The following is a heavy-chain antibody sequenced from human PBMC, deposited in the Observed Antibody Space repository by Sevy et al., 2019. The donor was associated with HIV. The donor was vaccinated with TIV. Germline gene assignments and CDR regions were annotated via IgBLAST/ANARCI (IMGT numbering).Heavy chain of an antibody. J-gene: IGHJ6*02. V-gene: IGHV4-4*07. CDR3: ARGFDYDFWSGYYHYYYGMDV. CDR2: IYTSGST. Sequence: SETLSLTYTVSGGSISSYYWSWIRQPAGKGLEWIGRIYTSGSTNYNPSLKSRVTMSVDTSKNQFSLKLSSVTAADTAVYYCARGFDYDFWSGYYHYYYGMDVWGQGTTVTVSS. D-gene: IGHD3-3*01. CDR1: GGSISSYY.